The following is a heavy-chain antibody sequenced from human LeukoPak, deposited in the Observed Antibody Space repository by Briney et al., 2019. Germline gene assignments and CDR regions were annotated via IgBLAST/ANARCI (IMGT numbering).Heavy chain of an antibody. CDR1: GGSISSYY. V-gene: IGHV4-59*01. CDR3: AREGSGSHYFDY. D-gene: IGHD1-26*01. Sequence: SETLSLTCTVSGGSISSYYWSWIRQPPGKGLEWIGYIYYSGSSNYNPSHKSRVTISVDTSKNQFSLNLSSVAAADTAMYYCAREGSGSHYFDYWGQGTLVTVSS. J-gene: IGHJ4*02. CDR2: IYYSGSS.